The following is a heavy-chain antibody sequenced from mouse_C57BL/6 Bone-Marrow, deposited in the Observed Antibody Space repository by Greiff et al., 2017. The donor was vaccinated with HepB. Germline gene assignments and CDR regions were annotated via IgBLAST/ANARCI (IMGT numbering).Heavy chain of an antibody. Sequence: EVQRVESGPGLVKPSQSLSLTCSVTGYSITSGYYWNWIRQFPGNKLEWMGYISYDGSNNYNPSLKNRISITRDTSKNQFFLKLNSVTTEDTATYYCAREESWYFDYWGQGTTLTVSS. CDR1: GYSITSGYY. J-gene: IGHJ2*01. CDR2: ISYDGSN. CDR3: AREESWYFDY. V-gene: IGHV3-6*01.